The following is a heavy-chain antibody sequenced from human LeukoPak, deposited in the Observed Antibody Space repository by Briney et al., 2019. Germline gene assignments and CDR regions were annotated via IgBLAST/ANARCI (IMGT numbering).Heavy chain of an antibody. CDR3: AKDVIAAAAFDY. CDR2: ISGSGGST. J-gene: IGHJ4*02. CDR1: GFTFSDYY. D-gene: IGHD6-13*01. V-gene: IGHV3-23*01. Sequence: GGSLRLSCAASGFTFSDYYMSWVRQAPGKGLEWVSAISGSGGSTYYADSVKGRFTISRDNSKNTLYLQMNSLRAEDTAVYYCAKDVIAAAAFDYWGQGTLVTVSS.